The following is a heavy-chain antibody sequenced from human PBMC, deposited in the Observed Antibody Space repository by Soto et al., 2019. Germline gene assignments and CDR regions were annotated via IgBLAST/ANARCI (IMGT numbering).Heavy chain of an antibody. Sequence: GGSLRRSYAASGFTFGTYGLHWVRQAPGKGLEWVSTSSNDGDRTFYADSVKGRFTVSRDRSNNTLYLQMTRLRTEDTAVYFCARPPLYSTGGYFDTWGQGTLVAVSS. CDR1: GFTFGTYG. CDR2: SSNDGDRT. CDR3: ARPPLYSTGGYFDT. J-gene: IGHJ4*02. V-gene: IGHV3-23*01. D-gene: IGHD6-19*01.